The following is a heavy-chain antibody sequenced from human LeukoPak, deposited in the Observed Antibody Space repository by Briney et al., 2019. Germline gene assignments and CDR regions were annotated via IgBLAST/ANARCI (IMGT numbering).Heavy chain of an antibody. D-gene: IGHD3-22*01. Sequence: GGSLRLSCAGSGFTFSGFAMHWVRQAPGKGLEWVAAISYHGRDKYYADAVSGRFTISRDNSKNTLHLEMNSLRTDDTAVYYCTKGRGGGGRRINLMVGGYGPWGQGTQVTVSS. V-gene: IGHV3-30*04. CDR3: TKGRGGGGRRINLMVGGYGP. CDR1: GFTFSGFA. CDR2: ISYHGRDK. J-gene: IGHJ5*02.